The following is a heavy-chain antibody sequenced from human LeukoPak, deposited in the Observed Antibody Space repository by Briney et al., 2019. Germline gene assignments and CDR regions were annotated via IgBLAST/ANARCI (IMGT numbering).Heavy chain of an antibody. J-gene: IGHJ6*02. CDR2: IYYSGST. CDR1: GGSISSYY. V-gene: IGHV4-59*08. Sequence: PSETLSLACTVSGGSISSYYWSWIRQPPGKGLEWIGYIYYSGSTYYNPSLKSRVTISVDTSKNQFSLKLSSVTAADTAVYYCARHATYYYGMDVWGQGTTVTVSS. CDR3: ARHATYYYGMDV.